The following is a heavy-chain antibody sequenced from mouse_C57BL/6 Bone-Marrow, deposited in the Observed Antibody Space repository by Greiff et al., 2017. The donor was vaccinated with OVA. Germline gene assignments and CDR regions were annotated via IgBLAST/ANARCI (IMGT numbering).Heavy chain of an antibody. V-gene: IGHV1-59*01. CDR2: IDPSDSYT. CDR1: GYTFTSYW. Sequence: QVQLQQPGAELVRPGTSVKLSCKASGYTFTSYWMHWVKQRPGQGLEWIGVIDPSDSYTNYNQKFKGKATLTVDTSSSTAYMQLSSLTSEDSAVYYCHYGSSYNYAMDYWGQGTSVTVSS. J-gene: IGHJ4*01. CDR3: HYGSSYNYAMDY. D-gene: IGHD1-1*01.